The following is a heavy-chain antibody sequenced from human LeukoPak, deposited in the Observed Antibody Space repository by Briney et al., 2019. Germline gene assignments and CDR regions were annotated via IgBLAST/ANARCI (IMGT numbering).Heavy chain of an antibody. J-gene: IGHJ4*02. D-gene: IGHD3-22*01. CDR3: ARDKYFDSSTYYPRFDY. Sequence: GGSLRLSCAASGFTFSSYWMSWVRQAPGKGLEWVANIKQDGSEKYYVDSVKGRFTISRDNAKTSLYLQMTSLRAEDTAVYYCARDKYFDSSTYYPRFDYWGQGILVTVSS. V-gene: IGHV3-7*04. CDR2: IKQDGSEK. CDR1: GFTFSSYW.